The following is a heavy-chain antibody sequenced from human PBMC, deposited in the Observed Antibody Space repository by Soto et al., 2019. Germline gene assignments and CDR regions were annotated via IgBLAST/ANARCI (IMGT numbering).Heavy chain of an antibody. CDR1: GGSFSSYT. CDR2: IIPIFGTA. V-gene: IGHV1-69*13. Sequence: SVKVYCKASGGSFSSYTISWVRQAPGQGLEWMGRIIPIFGTANYAQKFQGRVTITADESTSTAYMELSSLRSEDTAVYYCARQNAVVSLQNAFDIWGQGTMVTVSS. D-gene: IGHD3-22*01. J-gene: IGHJ3*02. CDR3: ARQNAVVSLQNAFDI.